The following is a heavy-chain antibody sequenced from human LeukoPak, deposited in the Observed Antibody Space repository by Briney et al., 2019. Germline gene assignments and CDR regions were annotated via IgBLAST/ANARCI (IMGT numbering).Heavy chain of an antibody. Sequence: GGSLRLSCAASGFSFSDYWMSWVRQAPGKGLEWVASIKTDGSAKYYVDSAKGRFTISRDNAKNSLYLQMNNLRAEDTAVYYCARDPESQKGRDGLDDWGQGTLATAS. CDR2: IKTDGSAK. CDR3: ARDPESQKGRDGLDD. J-gene: IGHJ4*02. CDR1: GFSFSDYW. D-gene: IGHD1-14*01. V-gene: IGHV3-7*01.